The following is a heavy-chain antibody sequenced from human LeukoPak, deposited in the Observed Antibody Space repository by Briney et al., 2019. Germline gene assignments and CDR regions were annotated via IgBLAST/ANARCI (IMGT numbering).Heavy chain of an antibody. J-gene: IGHJ5*02. CDR2: IYTSGST. V-gene: IGHV4-61*02. Sequence: KASQTLSLTCTVSGGSISSGSYYWSWIRQPAGKGLEWIGRIYTSGSTNYNPSLKSRVTISVDTSKNQFSLKLGSVTAADTAVYYCARDVKYYYDSSGQSRGDWFDPWGQGTLVTVSS. D-gene: IGHD3-22*01. CDR3: ARDVKYYYDSSGQSRGDWFDP. CDR1: GGSISSGSYY.